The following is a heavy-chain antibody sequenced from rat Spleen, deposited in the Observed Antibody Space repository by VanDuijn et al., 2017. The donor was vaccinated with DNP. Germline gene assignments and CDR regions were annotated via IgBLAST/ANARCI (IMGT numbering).Heavy chain of an antibody. J-gene: IGHJ1*01. CDR3: ARHSTGNSYWYFDF. CDR2: ITSSGGNT. CDR1: GFTFSNYG. D-gene: IGHD4-4*01. V-gene: IGHV5S13*01. Sequence: EVQLVESGGGLVQPGRSLKLSCAASGFTFSNYGMAWIRQVPGKGLEWVASITSSGGNTYYPDSVKGRFTISRDNAKSTLYLQRDSLRSEDTATYYCARHSTGNSYWYFDFWGPGTMVTVSS.